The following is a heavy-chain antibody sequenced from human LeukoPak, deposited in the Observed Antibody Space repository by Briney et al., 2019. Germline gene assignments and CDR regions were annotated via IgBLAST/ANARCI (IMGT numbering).Heavy chain of an antibody. V-gene: IGHV3-48*03. Sequence: GGSLRLSCAASGFTFSSYEMNWVRQAPGKGLEWVSYISSSGSTIYYADSVKGRFTISRDNAKNSLYLQMNSLRAEDTAVYYCARDFQTVGRGLGDYWGQGTLDTVSS. J-gene: IGHJ4*02. CDR1: GFTFSSYE. CDR2: ISSSGSTI. CDR3: ARDFQTVGRGLGDY. D-gene: IGHD3-10*01.